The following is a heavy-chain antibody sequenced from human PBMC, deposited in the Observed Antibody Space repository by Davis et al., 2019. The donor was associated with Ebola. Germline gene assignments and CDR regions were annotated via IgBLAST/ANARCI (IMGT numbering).Heavy chain of an antibody. CDR2: ISAYNGNT. V-gene: IGHV1-18*01. J-gene: IGHJ4*02. CDR3: ARGYGDYVGISDY. D-gene: IGHD4-17*01. CDR1: GYTFPSSC. Sequence: AASVHLSCKASGYTFPSSCFSWVRQAPGQGLEWMGWISAYNGNTNYAQKLQGRVTMTTDTSTSTAYMELRSLRSDDTAVYYCARGYGDYVGISDYWGQGTLVTVSS.